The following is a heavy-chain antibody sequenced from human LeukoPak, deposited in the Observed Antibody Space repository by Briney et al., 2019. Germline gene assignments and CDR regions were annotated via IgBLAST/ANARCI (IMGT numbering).Heavy chain of an antibody. CDR1: GFTFSSYD. Sequence: GGSLRLSCAASGFTFSSYDMHWVRQATGKGLEWVSAIGTAGDTYYPGSVKGRFTISRENAKNSLYLQMNSLRAGDTAVYYCARVSPVDSTSYYDYWGQGTLVTVSS. CDR2: IGTAGDT. J-gene: IGHJ4*02. D-gene: IGHD2-2*01. V-gene: IGHV3-13*01. CDR3: ARVSPVDSTSYYDY.